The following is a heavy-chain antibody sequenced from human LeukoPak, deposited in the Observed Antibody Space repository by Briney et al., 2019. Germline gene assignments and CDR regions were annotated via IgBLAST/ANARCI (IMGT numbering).Heavy chain of an antibody. V-gene: IGHV3-30*02. J-gene: IGHJ3*02. CDR3: AKEKEYYDFWSGYYDDAFDI. Sequence: GGSLRLSCAASGFTFSSYGMHWVRQAPGKGLEWVAFIRYDGSNKYYADSVKGRFTISRDNSKNTLYLQMNSLRAEDTAVYYCAKEKEYYDFWSGYYDDAFDIWGQGTMVTVSS. CDR1: GFTFSSYG. D-gene: IGHD3-3*01. CDR2: IRYDGSNK.